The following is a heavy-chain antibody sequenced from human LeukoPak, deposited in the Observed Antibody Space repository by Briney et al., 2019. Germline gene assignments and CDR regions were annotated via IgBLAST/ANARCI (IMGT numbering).Heavy chain of an antibody. CDR3: AREYSYSAFDI. D-gene: IGHD5-18*01. J-gene: IGHJ3*02. CDR1: GFTFSSYG. CDR2: IWYDGSNK. V-gene: IGHV3-33*01. Sequence: PGRSLRLSCAASGFTFSSYGMHWVRQAPGKGLECVAVIWYDGSNKYYADSAKGRFTISRDNYKNTLYRQVNSLSAGDTSVYYCAREYSYSAFDIWGQGTMVTVSS.